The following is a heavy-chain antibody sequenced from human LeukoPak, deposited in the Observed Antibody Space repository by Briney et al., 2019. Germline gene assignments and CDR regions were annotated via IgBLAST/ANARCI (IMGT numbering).Heavy chain of an antibody. CDR3: ARKGYIGYDNF. CDR2: IYDSGST. J-gene: IGHJ4*02. Sequence: SQTLSLTCTVSGGSISSGDYYWSWIRQPPGKGLEWIGYIYDSGSTYYNPSLKSRLTISVDTSKNQFSLKLSSVTAADMAVYYCARKGYIGYDNFWGQGTLVTVSS. D-gene: IGHD5-12*01. CDR1: GGSISSGDYY. V-gene: IGHV4-30-4*01.